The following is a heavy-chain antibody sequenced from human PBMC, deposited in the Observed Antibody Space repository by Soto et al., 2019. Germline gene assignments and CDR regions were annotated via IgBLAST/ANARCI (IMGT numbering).Heavy chain of an antibody. J-gene: IGHJ6*02. V-gene: IGHV1-18*01. CDR1: GYTFTSYG. Sequence: QVQLVQSGAEVKKPGASVKVSCKASGYTFTSYGISWVRQAPGQGLEWMGWISAYNGNTNYAQKLQGRVTMTTDTSTSTAYMELRSLRSDDTAVYYCARRALWFGERVDYYDYYYGMDVWGQGTTVTVSS. CDR3: ARRALWFGERVDYYDYYYGMDV. D-gene: IGHD3-10*01. CDR2: ISAYNGNT.